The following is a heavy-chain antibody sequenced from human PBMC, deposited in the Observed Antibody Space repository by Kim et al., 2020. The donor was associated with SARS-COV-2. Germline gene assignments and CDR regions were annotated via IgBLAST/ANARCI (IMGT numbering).Heavy chain of an antibody. J-gene: IGHJ2*01. CDR1: GGSISSYY. D-gene: IGHD4-17*01. CDR3: ARLEWVTTVSWYFDL. V-gene: IGHV4-59*08. CDR2: IYYSGST. Sequence: SETLSLTCTVSGGSISSYYWSWIRQPPGKGLEWIGYIYYSGSTNYNPSLKSRVTISVDTSKNQFSLKLSSVTAADTAVYYCARLEWVTTVSWYFDLWGRGTLVTVSS.